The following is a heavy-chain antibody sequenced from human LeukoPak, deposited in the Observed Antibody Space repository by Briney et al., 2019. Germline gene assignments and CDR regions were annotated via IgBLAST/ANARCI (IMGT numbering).Heavy chain of an antibody. CDR3: ARVVWGRMGYSGYRYFDY. CDR1: GYTFTSYD. CDR2: INPNSGGT. J-gene: IGHJ4*02. D-gene: IGHD5-12*01. Sequence: GASVKVSCKASGYTFTSYDINWVRQAPGQGLEWMGWINPNSGGTNYAQKFQGRVTMTRDTSISTAYMELSRLRSDDTAVYYCARVVWGRMGYSGYRYFDYWGQGTLVTVSS. V-gene: IGHV1-2*02.